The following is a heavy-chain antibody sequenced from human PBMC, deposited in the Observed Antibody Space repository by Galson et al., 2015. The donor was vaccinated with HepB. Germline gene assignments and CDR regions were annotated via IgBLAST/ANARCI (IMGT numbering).Heavy chain of an antibody. J-gene: IGHJ4*02. V-gene: IGHV3-30*04. CDR2: ISHDGSNK. CDR3: ARVAELLVDY. Sequence: SLRLSCAASGFTFSTYAMHWVRQAPGKGLEWVAVISHDGSNKYYADPVKGRFTVSRDNSKKTLYLQMNSLRAEDTAVYYCARVAELLVDYWGQGTLVAVSS. D-gene: IGHD1-7*01. CDR1: GFTFSTYA.